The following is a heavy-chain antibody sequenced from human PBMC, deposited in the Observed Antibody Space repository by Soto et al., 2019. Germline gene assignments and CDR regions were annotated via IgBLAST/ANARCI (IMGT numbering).Heavy chain of an antibody. D-gene: IGHD3-22*01. CDR2: IYPGDSDT. CDR1: GYSFTSYW. Sequence: GESLKISCKGSGYSFTSYWIGWVRQMPGKGLEWMGIIYPGDSDTRYSPSFQGQVTISADKSISTAYLQWSSLKASDTAMYYCARQNHYYDSSGYYSAYYFDYWGQGTLVTVSS. CDR3: ARQNHYYDSSGYYSAYYFDY. J-gene: IGHJ4*02. V-gene: IGHV5-51*01.